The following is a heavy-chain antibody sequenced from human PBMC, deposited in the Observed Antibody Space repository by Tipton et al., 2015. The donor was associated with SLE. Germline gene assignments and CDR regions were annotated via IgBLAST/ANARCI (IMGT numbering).Heavy chain of an antibody. Sequence: TLSLTCTVSGGSISSYYWSWIRQPAGKGLEWIGRIYTSGSTNYNPSLKSRVTMSVDTSKNQFSLKLSSVAAADTAIYYCARGGDFERITIFGVVPFDYWGQGTLVTVSS. J-gene: IGHJ4*02. D-gene: IGHD3-3*01. CDR3: ARGGDFERITIFGVVPFDY. CDR1: GGSISSYY. CDR2: IYTSGST. V-gene: IGHV4-4*07.